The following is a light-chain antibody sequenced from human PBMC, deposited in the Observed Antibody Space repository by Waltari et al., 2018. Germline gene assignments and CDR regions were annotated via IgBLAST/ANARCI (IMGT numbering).Light chain of an antibody. Sequence: EIVLTQSPGTLSLSPGERATLSCRASQSVSRFLAWYQQKPGQAPRLLISGASSRATGIPDRFSGGVSGTDFSLTISRLEPEDFAVYYCQKYDRLPATFGQGTKVEIK. CDR2: GAS. CDR1: QSVSRF. J-gene: IGKJ1*01. V-gene: IGKV3-20*01. CDR3: QKYDRLPAT.